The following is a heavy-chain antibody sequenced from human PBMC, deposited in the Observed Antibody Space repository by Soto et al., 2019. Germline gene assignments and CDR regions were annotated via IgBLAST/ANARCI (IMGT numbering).Heavy chain of an antibody. Sequence: EVQLLESGGDVVQPGGSLRLSCAASGVTFSSYAMSWVRQAPGKGLEWVSGISGSGGYTNYADSVKGRFTISRDNSKTTLYLQLNSLRAEDTALYYCAILFRGVLRSRLVSWGQGNLFTVAS. CDR1: GVTFSSYA. CDR2: ISGSGGYT. V-gene: IGHV3-23*01. CDR3: AILFRGVLRSRLVS. D-gene: IGHD3-10*01. J-gene: IGHJ5*02.